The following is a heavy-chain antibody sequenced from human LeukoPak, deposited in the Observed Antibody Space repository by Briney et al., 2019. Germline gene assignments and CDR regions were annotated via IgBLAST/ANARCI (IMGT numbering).Heavy chain of an antibody. CDR3: AKKHGYWYFDL. J-gene: IGHJ2*01. CDR2: ISGSGGST. V-gene: IGHV3-23*01. CDR1: GFTFSSYS. Sequence: GGSLRLSCAASGFTFSSYSMNWVRQAPGKGLEWVSAISGSGGSTYYADSVKGRFTISRDNSKNTLYLQMNSLRAEDTAVYYCAKKHGYWYFDLWGRGTLVTVSS.